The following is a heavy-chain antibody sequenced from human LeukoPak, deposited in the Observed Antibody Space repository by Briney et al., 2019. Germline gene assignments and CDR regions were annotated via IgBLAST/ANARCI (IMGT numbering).Heavy chain of an antibody. V-gene: IGHV4-39*07. CDR3: ARDFYAPDINSFDY. J-gene: IGHJ4*02. D-gene: IGHD2-2*01. CDR1: GASISSSNYY. CDR2: SYSSGNT. Sequence: SETLSLTCAVSGASISSSNYYWGWVRQAPGKWLEWIGNSYSSGNTYYNASRKSRVTMYIDTSKNQSSRKLSSVPAADTAVYYCARDFYAPDINSFDYCGQGNLVPVSS.